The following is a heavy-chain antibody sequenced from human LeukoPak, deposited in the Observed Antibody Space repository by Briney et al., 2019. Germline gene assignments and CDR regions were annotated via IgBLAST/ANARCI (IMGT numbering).Heavy chain of an antibody. CDR3: AREESRNDAFDI. CDR2: INRDGSST. CDR1: GFTFSSSA. Sequence: GGSLRLSCAASGFTFSSSAMSWVRQAPGKGLGWVSRINRDGSSTSYADSVKGRFTISRDNAKNTLSLQMNSLRAEDTAVYYCAREESRNDAFDIWGQGTMVTVSS. V-gene: IGHV3-74*01. D-gene: IGHD3-10*01. J-gene: IGHJ3*02.